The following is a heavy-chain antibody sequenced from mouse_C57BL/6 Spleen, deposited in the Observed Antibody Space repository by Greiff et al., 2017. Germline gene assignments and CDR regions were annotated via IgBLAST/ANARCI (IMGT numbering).Heavy chain of an antibody. D-gene: IGHD1-1*01. J-gene: IGHJ4*01. CDR2: INPNNGGT. CDR1: GYTFTDYN. Sequence: EVQLQQSGPELVKPGASVKIPCKASGYTFTDYNMDWVKQSHGKSLEWIGDINPNNGGTIYNQKFKGKATLTVDKSSSTAYMELRSLTSEDTAVYYCARMEGDYYGTYAMDYWGQGTSVTVSS. V-gene: IGHV1-18*01. CDR3: ARMEGDYYGTYAMDY.